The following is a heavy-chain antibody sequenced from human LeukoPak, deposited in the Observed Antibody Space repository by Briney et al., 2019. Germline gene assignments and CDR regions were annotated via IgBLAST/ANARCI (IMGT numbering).Heavy chain of an antibody. CDR1: GYTFTSCG. V-gene: IGHV1-18*01. J-gene: IGHJ4*02. D-gene: IGHD3-22*01. CDR3: AREDSSGYYWGYYFDY. CDR2: ISAYNGNT. Sequence: ASVKVSCKASGYTFTSCGISWVRQAPGQGLEWMGWISAYNGNTNYAEKLQGRVTMTTDTSTSTAYMELRSLRSDDTAVYYCAREDSSGYYWGYYFDYWGQGTLVTVSS.